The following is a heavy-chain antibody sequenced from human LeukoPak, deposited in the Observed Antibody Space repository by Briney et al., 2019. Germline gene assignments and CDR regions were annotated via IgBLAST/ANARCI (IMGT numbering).Heavy chain of an antibody. CDR2: IIPIFGTA. CDR3: ARGGAVLWFGELPQDY. Sequence: SVKVSCKASGGTFSSYAISWVRQAPGQGLEWMGGIIPIFGTANYAQKFQGRVTITADKSTSTAYMELSRLRSDDTAVYYCARGGAVLWFGELPQDYWGQGTLVTVSS. V-gene: IGHV1-69*06. CDR1: GGTFSSYA. D-gene: IGHD3-10*01. J-gene: IGHJ4*02.